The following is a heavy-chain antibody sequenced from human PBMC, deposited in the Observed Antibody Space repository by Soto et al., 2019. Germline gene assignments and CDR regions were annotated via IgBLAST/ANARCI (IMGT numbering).Heavy chain of an antibody. D-gene: IGHD3-3*01. CDR3: ARQVLRFRSFDP. CDR2: IYYSGST. Sequence: SATLSLTCTVSGGSISSYYWSWIRQPPGKGLEWIGYIYYSGSTNYNPSLKSRVTISVDTSKNQFSLKLSSVTAADTAVYYCARQVLRFRSFDPWGQGTLVTVSS. CDR1: GGSISSYY. J-gene: IGHJ5*02. V-gene: IGHV4-59*08.